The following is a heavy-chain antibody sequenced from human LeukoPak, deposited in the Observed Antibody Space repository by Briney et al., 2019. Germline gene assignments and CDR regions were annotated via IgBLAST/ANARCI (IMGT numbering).Heavy chain of an antibody. CDR3: ARGSLRVLWFGELLAYYFDY. V-gene: IGHV4-34*01. CDR2: INQSGST. Sequence: PSGTLSLTCAVYGGSFSGYYWSWIRQAPGKGLEWIGEINQSGSTNYNPSLKSRVTISVDTSKNQFSLKLSSVTAADTAVYYCARGSLRVLWFGELLAYYFDYWGQGTLVTVSS. D-gene: IGHD3-10*01. CDR1: GGSFSGYY. J-gene: IGHJ4*02.